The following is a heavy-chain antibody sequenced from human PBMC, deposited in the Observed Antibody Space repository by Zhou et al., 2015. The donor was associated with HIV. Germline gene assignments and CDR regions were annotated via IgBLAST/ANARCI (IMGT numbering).Heavy chain of an antibody. D-gene: IGHD2-2*01. J-gene: IGHJ4*02. Sequence: QVQLVQSGAEVKKPGSSVKVSCKASGGTFSSYTISWVRQAPGQGLEWMGRIIPILGIANYAQKFQGRVTITADKSTSTAYMELSSLRSEDTAVYYCARTVPAAIDQKFDYWGQGTLVTVSS. CDR2: IIPILGIA. CDR3: ARTVPAAIDQKFDY. CDR1: GGTFSSYT. V-gene: IGHV1-69*02.